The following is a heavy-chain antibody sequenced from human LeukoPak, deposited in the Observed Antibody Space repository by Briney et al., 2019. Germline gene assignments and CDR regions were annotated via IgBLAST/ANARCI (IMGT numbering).Heavy chain of an antibody. Sequence: SVTVSCKSSGGTFSSYAISWVRKAPGQGLEWMGRIIPIFGITTYAQTFQGRVTITADKSTSTAYMELSSLRSEDTAVYYCARSATYCSGGSCYWFDPWGQGTLVTVSS. J-gene: IGHJ5*02. CDR1: GGTFSSYA. D-gene: IGHD2-15*01. V-gene: IGHV1-69*04. CDR2: IIPIFGIT. CDR3: ARSATYCSGGSCYWFDP.